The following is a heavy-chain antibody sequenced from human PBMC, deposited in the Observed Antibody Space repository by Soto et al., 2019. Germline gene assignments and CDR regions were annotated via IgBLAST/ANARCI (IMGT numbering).Heavy chain of an antibody. Sequence: QITLKESGPTLVNPTQTLTLTCTFSGFSLSTSGVGVGWIRQPPGKALEWLALIYWNDDKRYSPSLKSRLTITKDTSKNQVVLTMTNMDPVDTATYYCAHGILQYQLPDRYYFDYWGQGTLVTVSS. CDR1: GFSLSTSGVG. CDR2: IYWNDDK. J-gene: IGHJ4*02. D-gene: IGHD2-2*01. CDR3: AHGILQYQLPDRYYFDY. V-gene: IGHV2-5*01.